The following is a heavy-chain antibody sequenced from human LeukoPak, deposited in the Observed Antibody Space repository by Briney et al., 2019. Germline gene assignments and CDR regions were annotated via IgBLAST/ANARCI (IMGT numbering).Heavy chain of an antibody. CDR1: GGSINPYY. Sequence: SETLSLTCTVSGGSINPYYWSWVRQPPGKGLEWIGYIFHSGSTNYNPSLESRVTVSVDASKNQISLRLSSVTAADTAVYYCARHDGPMTRTEAYFQQWGQGALVTVSS. CDR2: IFHSGST. D-gene: IGHD2-21*02. CDR3: ARHDGPMTRTEAYFQQ. V-gene: IGHV4-59*08. J-gene: IGHJ1*01.